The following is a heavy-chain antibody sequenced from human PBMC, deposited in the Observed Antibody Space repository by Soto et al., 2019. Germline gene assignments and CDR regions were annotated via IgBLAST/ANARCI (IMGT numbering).Heavy chain of an antibody. D-gene: IGHD1-26*01. CDR2: ISDDGDKR. Sequence: PGGSLRLSCVGSGFTFSNYGMHWVRQPPGKGLEWVALISDDGDKRCYADSVRGRLIISRDNSKDTLYLQMNSRGPDDTAVYFCAKARVRIVGANSFDYWGQGTPVTVSS. V-gene: IGHV3-30*18. J-gene: IGHJ4*02. CDR3: AKARVRIVGANSFDY. CDR1: GFTFSNYG.